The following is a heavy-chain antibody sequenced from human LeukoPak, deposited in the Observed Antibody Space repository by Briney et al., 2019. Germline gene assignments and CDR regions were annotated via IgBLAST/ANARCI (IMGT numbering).Heavy chain of an antibody. CDR3: ARGLYCTNGVCYTFDY. V-gene: IGHV3-30*02. J-gene: IGHJ4*02. D-gene: IGHD2-8*01. CDR1: GFTFSSYG. CDR2: IRYDGSNK. Sequence: GGSLRLSCAASGFTFSSYGMHWVRQAPGKWLEWVAFIRYDGSNKYYADSVKGRFTISRDNSKNTLYLQMNSLRAEDTAVSYCARGLYCTNGVCYTFDYWGQGTLVTVSS.